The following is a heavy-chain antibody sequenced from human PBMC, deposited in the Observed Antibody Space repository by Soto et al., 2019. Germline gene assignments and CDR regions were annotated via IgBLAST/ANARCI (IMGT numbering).Heavy chain of an antibody. CDR2: INHSGGST. D-gene: IGHD3-22*01. V-gene: IGHV1-46*01. CDR1: GYIFTNHY. Sequence: QVQLAQSGAEVKKPGASVKVSCKASGYIFTNHYIHWVRQAPGQGLEWMGIINHSGGSTNYLQKFQGRTTITRDTSTSTVYMELSSLRSEDTAVYFCARADYYDSSGFYYDCWGQGTLVTVSS. CDR3: ARADYYDSSGFYYDC. J-gene: IGHJ4*02.